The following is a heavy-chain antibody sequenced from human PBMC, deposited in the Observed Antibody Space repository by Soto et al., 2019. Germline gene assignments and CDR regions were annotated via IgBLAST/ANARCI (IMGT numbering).Heavy chain of an antibody. CDR3: ARALGYCSSTSCLPFDY. CDR2: IYYSGST. Sequence: SETLSLTCTVSGGSISSYYWSWIRQPPGKGLEWVGYIYYSGSTNYNPSLKSRVTISVDTSKNQFSLKLSSVTAADTAVYYCARALGYCSSTSCLPFDYWGQGTLVTVSS. J-gene: IGHJ4*02. D-gene: IGHD2-2*01. V-gene: IGHV4-59*01. CDR1: GGSISSYY.